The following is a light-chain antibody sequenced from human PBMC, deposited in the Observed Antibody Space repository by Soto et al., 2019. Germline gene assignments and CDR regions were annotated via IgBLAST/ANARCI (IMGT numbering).Light chain of an antibody. V-gene: IGLV2-8*01. Sequence: QSALTQPPSASGSPGQSVTISCTGTSSDVGDYNYVSWYQQHPGKAPKLMIYEVSKRPSGVPDRFSGSKSGNTASLTVSGLLAEYVADYSCCSYAGSNNWVFGGGTKLTVL. J-gene: IGLJ3*02. CDR3: CSYAGSNNWV. CDR2: EVS. CDR1: SSDVGDYNY.